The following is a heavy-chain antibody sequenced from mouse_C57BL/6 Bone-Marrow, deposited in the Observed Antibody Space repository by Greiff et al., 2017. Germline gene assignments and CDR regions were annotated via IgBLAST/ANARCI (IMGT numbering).Heavy chain of an antibody. D-gene: IGHD1-2*01. V-gene: IGHV5-9-1*02. J-gene: IGHJ4*01. CDR2: ISSGGDYT. CDR3: TRPYVHYAMDY. Sequence: EVHLVESGEGLVKPGGSLKLSCAASGFTFSSYAMSWVRQTPEQRLEWVAYISSGGDYTYYADTVKGRFTISRDNARNTLYLQMSSLKSEDTAMYYCTRPYVHYAMDYWGQGTSVTVSS. CDR1: GFTFSSYA.